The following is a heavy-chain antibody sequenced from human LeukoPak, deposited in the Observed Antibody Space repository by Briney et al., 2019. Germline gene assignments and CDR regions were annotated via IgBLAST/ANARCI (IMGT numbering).Heavy chain of an antibody. J-gene: IGHJ4*02. D-gene: IGHD4-17*01. CDR1: GGSFSGYY. V-gene: IGHV4-34*01. CDR2: INHSGST. Sequence: PSETLSLTCAVYGGSFSGYYWSWIRQPPGKGLEWIGEINHSGSTNYNPSLKSRVTISVDTSKNQFSLKLSSVTAADTAVYYCARPRSTVTTWTGFDYWGQGTLVTVSS. CDR3: ARPRSTVTTWTGFDY.